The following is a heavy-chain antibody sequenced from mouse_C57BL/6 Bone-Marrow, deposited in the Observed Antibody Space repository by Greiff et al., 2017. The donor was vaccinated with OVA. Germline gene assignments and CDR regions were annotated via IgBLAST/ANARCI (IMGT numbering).Heavy chain of an antibody. D-gene: IGHD2-2*01. CDR1: GYTFTSSG. V-gene: IGHV1-81*01. CDR3: ARSTMVTRIAY. CDR2: IYPRSGNT. Sequence: VQLQQSGAELARPGASVKLSCKASGYTFTSSGISWVKQRTGQGLEWIGEIYPRSGNTYYNEKFKGKATLTADKSSSTAYMELRSLTSEDSAVYFCARSTMVTRIAYWGQGTLVTVSA. J-gene: IGHJ3*01.